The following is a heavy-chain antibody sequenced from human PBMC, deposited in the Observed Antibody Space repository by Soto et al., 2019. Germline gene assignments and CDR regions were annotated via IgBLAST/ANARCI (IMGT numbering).Heavy chain of an antibody. J-gene: IGHJ6*03. D-gene: IGHD3-10*01. CDR2: ISAYNGNT. V-gene: IGHV1-18*01. CDR1: GYTFTSYG. CDR3: ARYGYGSGGSYYYYYYMDV. Sequence: ASVKVSCKASGYTFTSYGISWVRQAPGQGLEWMGWISAYNGNTNYAQKLQGRVAMTRNTSISTAYMELSSLRSEDTAVYYCARYGYGSGGSYYYYYYMDVWGKGTTVTVSS.